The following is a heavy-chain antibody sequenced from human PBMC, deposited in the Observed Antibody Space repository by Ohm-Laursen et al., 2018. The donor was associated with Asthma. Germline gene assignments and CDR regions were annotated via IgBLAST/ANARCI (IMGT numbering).Heavy chain of an antibody. CDR3: AREWGGMDV. Sequence: SLRLSCAASEFTFSLYSMNWVRQVPGKGLEWVSYISSSSSTIYYADSVKGRFTISRDNAKNSLYLQMNNLRAEDAAIYYCAREWGGMDVWGQGTTVTVSS. V-gene: IGHV3-48*01. CDR2: ISSSSSTI. J-gene: IGHJ6*02. CDR1: EFTFSLYS. D-gene: IGHD3-16*01.